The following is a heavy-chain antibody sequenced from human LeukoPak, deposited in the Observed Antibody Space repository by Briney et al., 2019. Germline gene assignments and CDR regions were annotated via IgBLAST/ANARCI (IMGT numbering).Heavy chain of an antibody. Sequence: ASVKVSCKVSGYTLTELSMHWVRQAPGKGLEWMGGFDPEDGETIYAQKFQGRVTMTEDTSTDTAYMELSSLRSEDTAVYYCATSIAANEELVRWGQGTLVTVSS. D-gene: IGHD6-13*01. CDR1: GYTLTELS. V-gene: IGHV1-24*01. J-gene: IGHJ4*02. CDR2: FDPEDGET. CDR3: ATSIAANEELVR.